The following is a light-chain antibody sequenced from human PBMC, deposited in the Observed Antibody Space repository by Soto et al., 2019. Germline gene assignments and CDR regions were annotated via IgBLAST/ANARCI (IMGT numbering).Light chain of an antibody. Sequence: EIVLTQSPVTLSLSPGERATLSCRASQSVNSNVAWYQQKPGQAPRLLIYDASNRATGIPARFSGSGSGTDFTLTISSLEPEDFAVYYCQQYGDSPRTFGQGTKVEIK. V-gene: IGKV3-11*01. J-gene: IGKJ1*01. CDR3: QQYGDSPRT. CDR1: QSVNSN. CDR2: DAS.